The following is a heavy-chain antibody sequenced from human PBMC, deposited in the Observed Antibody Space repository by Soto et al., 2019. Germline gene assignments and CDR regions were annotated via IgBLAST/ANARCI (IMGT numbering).Heavy chain of an antibody. CDR3: XHXLRGNRGWGTFNY. Sequence: QITLKESGPTLVKPTQTLTLTCTFSGFSLTTIGVGVGWIRQPPGKALEWLALSYWDDDKHYSTSLKSRLTITKLTSKNRVVLTMTNMDPVDTXXXXXXHXLRGNRGWGTFNYWGQGILVTVSS. D-gene: IGHD6-19*01. CDR1: GFSLTTIGVG. J-gene: IGHJ4*02. CDR2: SYWDDDK. V-gene: IGHV2-5*02.